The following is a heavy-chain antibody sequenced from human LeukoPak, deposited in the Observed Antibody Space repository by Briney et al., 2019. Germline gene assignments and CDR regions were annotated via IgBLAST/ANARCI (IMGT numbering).Heavy chain of an antibody. CDR1: GFTFSSYG. J-gene: IGHJ6*03. Sequence: GGSLRLSCAASGFTFSSYGMSWVRQAPGKGLEWVSAISGSGGSTYYADSVKGRFTISRDNSKNTLYLQMNSLKTEDTAVYYCTTDPSGDYAYYYYYYMDVWGKGTTVTISS. D-gene: IGHD4-17*01. CDR3: TTDPSGDYAYYYYYYMDV. CDR2: ISGSGGST. V-gene: IGHV3-23*01.